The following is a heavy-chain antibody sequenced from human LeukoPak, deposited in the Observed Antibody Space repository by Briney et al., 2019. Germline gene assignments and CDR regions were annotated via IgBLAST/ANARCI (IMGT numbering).Heavy chain of an antibody. CDR2: IYYTGTT. V-gene: IGHV4-39*01. CDR1: GDSIGTSIYY. J-gene: IGHJ5*02. Sequence: KSSETLSLTCTVSGDSIGTSIYYWGWIRQPPGKGLEWIGSIYYTGTTNYNPSLESRITISSDMSRNQFSLTLTSVTAADTALYFCVRLNPPHWNSGYYMDLWGQGSLVTVSS. D-gene: IGHD1-7*01. CDR3: VRLNPPHWNSGYYMDL.